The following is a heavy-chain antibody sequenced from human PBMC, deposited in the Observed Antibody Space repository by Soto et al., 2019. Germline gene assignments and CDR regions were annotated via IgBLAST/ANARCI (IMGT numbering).Heavy chain of an antibody. CDR3: SRDLRASPGTRGLSGMDV. D-gene: IGHD6-13*01. CDR1: GFTFRDYY. CDR2: INSSSNVK. V-gene: IGHV3-11*01. Sequence: QEQLVESGGGLVKPGGSLRLSCAASGFTFRDYYMNWIRLIPGKGLEWVAYINSSSNVKYHTDSVMGRFTISRYNSKNSVFLQMNSLRVEDTAVYFCSRDLRASPGTRGLSGMDVWGQGTTVTISS. J-gene: IGHJ6*02.